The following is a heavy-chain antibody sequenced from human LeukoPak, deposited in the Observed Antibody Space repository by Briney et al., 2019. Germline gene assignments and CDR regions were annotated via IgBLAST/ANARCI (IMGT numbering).Heavy chain of an antibody. CDR1: GYTFTSYG. V-gene: IGHV1-18*04. CDR2: ISAYNGNT. J-gene: IGHJ5*02. Sequence: ASVKVSCKASGYTFTSYGISWVRQAPGQGLEWMGWISAYNGNTNYAQKLQGRVTMTTDTSTSTAYMELRSLRSDDTAVYYCARDQSYYGSGSYYKGGWFDPWGQGTLVTVSS. D-gene: IGHD3-10*01. CDR3: ARDQSYYGSGSYYKGGWFDP.